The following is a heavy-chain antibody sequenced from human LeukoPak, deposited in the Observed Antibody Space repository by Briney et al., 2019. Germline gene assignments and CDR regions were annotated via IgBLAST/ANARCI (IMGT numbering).Heavy chain of an antibody. CDR3: ARGARTVLRYFDWSPSGFDY. CDR1: GYSISSGYF. CDR2: IYPSGST. Sequence: SETLSLTCSVSGYSISSGYFWGWVRQPPGKGLEWIATIYPSGSTYYNPSLKSRVTISVDTSKNQFSLKLSSVTAADTAVYYCARGARTVLRYFDWSPSGFDYWGQGTLVTVSS. D-gene: IGHD3-9*01. V-gene: IGHV4-38-2*02. J-gene: IGHJ4*02.